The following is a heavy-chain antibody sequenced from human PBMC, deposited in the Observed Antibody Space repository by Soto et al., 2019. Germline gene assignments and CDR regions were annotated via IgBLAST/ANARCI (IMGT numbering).Heavy chain of an antibody. D-gene: IGHD6-6*01. CDR3: ARGAHSSSAENWFDP. J-gene: IGHJ5*02. Sequence: GASVKVSCKASGYTFTSYDINWVRQATGQGLEWMGWMNPNSGNTGYAQKFQGRVTMTRNTSISTAYMELSSLRSEDTAVYYCARGAHSSSAENWFDPWGQGTLVTVSS. CDR2: MNPNSGNT. CDR1: GYTFTSYD. V-gene: IGHV1-8*01.